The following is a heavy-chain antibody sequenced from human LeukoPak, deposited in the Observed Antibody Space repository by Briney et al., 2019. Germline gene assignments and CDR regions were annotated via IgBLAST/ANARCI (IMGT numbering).Heavy chain of an antibody. J-gene: IGHJ6*02. Sequence: GGSLRLSCAASGFTVSSNYMSWVRQAPGKGLEWVSVIYSGGSTYYADSVKGRFTISRDNSKNTLYLQMNSLRAEDTAVYYCARDQNLWVQGPNYNYGMDVWGQGIKVTVSS. CDR3: ARDQNLWVQGPNYNYGMDV. CDR2: IYSGGST. V-gene: IGHV3-53*01. D-gene: IGHD1-26*01. CDR1: GFTVSSNY.